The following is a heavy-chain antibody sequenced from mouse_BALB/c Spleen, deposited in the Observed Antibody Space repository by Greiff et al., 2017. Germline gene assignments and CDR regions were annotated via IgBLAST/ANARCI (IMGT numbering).Heavy chain of an antibody. J-gene: IGHJ2*01. D-gene: IGHD1-1*01. Sequence: VQLQQSGPKLVKPGASVKMSCKASGYTFTSYVMHWVKQKPGQGLEWIGYINPYNDGTKYNEKFKGKATLTSDKSSSTAYMELSSLTSEDSAVYYCAREPYYGSSYACDYWGQGTTLTVSS. CDR1: GYTFTSYV. V-gene: IGHV1-14*01. CDR3: AREPYYGSSYACDY. CDR2: INPYNDGT.